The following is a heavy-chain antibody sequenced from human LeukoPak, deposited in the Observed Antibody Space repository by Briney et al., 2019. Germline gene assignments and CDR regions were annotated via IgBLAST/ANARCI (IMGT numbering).Heavy chain of an antibody. D-gene: IGHD2-15*01. V-gene: IGHV4-30-2*01. CDR1: GGSISSGGYS. CDR2: IYHSGST. Sequence: SETLSLTCAVSGGSISSGGYSWSWIRQPPGKGLEWIGYIYHSGSTYYNPSLKSRVTISVDTSKNQFSLKLSSVTAADTAVYYCARVPRGRYCSGGSCFNNWFDPWGQGTLVTVSS. CDR3: ARVPRGRYCSGGSCFNNWFDP. J-gene: IGHJ5*02.